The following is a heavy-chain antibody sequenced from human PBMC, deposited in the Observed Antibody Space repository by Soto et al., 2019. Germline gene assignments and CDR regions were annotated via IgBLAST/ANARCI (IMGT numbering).Heavy chain of an antibody. V-gene: IGHV3-11*01. Sequence: QVQLVESGGGLVKPGGSLRLSCAASGFTFSDYYMSWIRQAPGKGLEWVSYISSSGLTMYYADSVKGRFTISRDNANYSLYLQMNSLRAEDTAVYYCARPISPAIQPNYYYYIDVWSKGTTVTVSS. CDR3: ARPISPAIQPNYYYYIDV. CDR1: GFTFSDYY. D-gene: IGHD2-2*02. J-gene: IGHJ6*03. CDR2: ISSSGLTM.